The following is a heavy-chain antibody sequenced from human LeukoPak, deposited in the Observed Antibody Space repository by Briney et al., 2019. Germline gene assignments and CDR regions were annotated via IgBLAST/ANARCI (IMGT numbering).Heavy chain of an antibody. Sequence: GGSLRLSCAASGFTFSSYWMNWVRQAPGKGLVWVSRINSDGSNTKYADSVKGRFTISRDNAKNTLYLQMNSLRAEDTAVYYCARVWQQLDGYYYYYYMDVWGKGTTVTVSS. J-gene: IGHJ6*03. CDR1: GFTFSSYW. V-gene: IGHV3-74*01. CDR3: ARVWQQLDGYYYYYYMDV. D-gene: IGHD6-13*01. CDR2: INSDGSNT.